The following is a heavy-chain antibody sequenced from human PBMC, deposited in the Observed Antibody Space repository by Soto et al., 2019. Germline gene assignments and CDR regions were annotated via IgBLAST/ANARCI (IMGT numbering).Heavy chain of an antibody. J-gene: IGHJ4*02. D-gene: IGHD2-15*01. Sequence: QVQLVESGGGVVQPGRSLRLSCAASGFTFSSYGMHWVRQAPGKGLEWVAVIWYDGSNKYYADSVKGRFTISRDNSKNTLYRGRNSLSAEDTAVYYCARDGYCSGGSCYSVPVFDYWGQGTLGTVSS. CDR1: GFTFSSYG. V-gene: IGHV3-33*01. CDR3: ARDGYCSGGSCYSVPVFDY. CDR2: IWYDGSNK.